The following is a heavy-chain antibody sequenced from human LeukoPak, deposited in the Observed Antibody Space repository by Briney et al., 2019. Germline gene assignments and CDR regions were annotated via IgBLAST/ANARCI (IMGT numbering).Heavy chain of an antibody. CDR1: GFTFSTYW. J-gene: IGHJ4*02. Sequence: GGSLRLSCLGSGFTFSTYWMSWVRQAPGKGLEWVANIMQDGSEKNYVGSVKGRFTISRDNGKNSLYLQMSSLRAEDTAVYYCARVRVGATKDYWGQGTLVTVSS. D-gene: IGHD1-26*01. CDR2: IMQDGSEK. CDR3: ARVRVGATKDY. V-gene: IGHV3-7*03.